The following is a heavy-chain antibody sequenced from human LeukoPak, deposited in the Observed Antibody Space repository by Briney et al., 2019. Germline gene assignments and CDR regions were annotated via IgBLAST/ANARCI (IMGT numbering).Heavy chain of an antibody. CDR3: MSDLDN. V-gene: IGHV3-15*01. CDR1: GFTFSSYS. J-gene: IGHJ4*02. Sequence: KTGGSLRLSCAASGFTFSSYSMNWVRQAQGKGLEWVGRIKTKGEGGTVDYAAPVKGRFTISRDDSKNTLYLQMNSLKTEDTAIYYCMSDLDNWGQGTLVTVSS. CDR2: IKTKGEGGTV.